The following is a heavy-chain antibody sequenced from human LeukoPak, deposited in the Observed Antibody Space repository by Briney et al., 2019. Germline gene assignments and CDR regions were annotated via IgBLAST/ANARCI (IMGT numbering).Heavy chain of an antibody. CDR3: ARDRGTTSSAGYYFDY. D-gene: IGHD6-6*01. Sequence: GGSLRLSCAASGFTFSQFGMHWVRQAPGRGLEWVAIIWYDGSEKFYGDSVKGRFTISRDNSKNTLYLQMNSLRAEDTAVYYCARDRGTTSSAGYYFDYWGQGTLVTVSS. V-gene: IGHV3-33*01. CDR1: GFTFSQFG. J-gene: IGHJ4*02. CDR2: IWYDGSEK.